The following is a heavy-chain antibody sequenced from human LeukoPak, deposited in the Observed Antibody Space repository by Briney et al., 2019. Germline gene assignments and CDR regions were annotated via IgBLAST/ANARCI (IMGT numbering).Heavy chain of an antibody. Sequence: PSQTLSLTCGVSGASVSSIGYSWSWIRQPPGRGLEWIGYIYQSGSTSYNPSLQSRVTISVDPSKNQFSLKLRSVTAADMAVYYCARLVRRHDTLTGYYHDYWGQGTLVTVSS. CDR1: GASVSSIGYS. V-gene: IGHV4-30-2*01. J-gene: IGHJ4*02. CDR3: ARLVRRHDTLTGYYHDY. D-gene: IGHD3-9*01. CDR2: IYQSGST.